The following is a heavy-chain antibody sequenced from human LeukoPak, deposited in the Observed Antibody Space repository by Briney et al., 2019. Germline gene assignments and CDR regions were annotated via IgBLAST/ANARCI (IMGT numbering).Heavy chain of an antibody. Sequence: ASVKVSCKASGYTFTSYYMHWVRQAPGQGLEWMGIINPSGGSTSYAQKFQGRVTMTRDMSTSTVYMELSSLRSEDTAVYYCARGLGTGGPLYYYFDYWGQGTLVTVSS. CDR2: INPSGGST. CDR1: GYTFTSYY. CDR3: ARGLGTGGPLYYYFDY. D-gene: IGHD7-27*01. J-gene: IGHJ4*02. V-gene: IGHV1-46*01.